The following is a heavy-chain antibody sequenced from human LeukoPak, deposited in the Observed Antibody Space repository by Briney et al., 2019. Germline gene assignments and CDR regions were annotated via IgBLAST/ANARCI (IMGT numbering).Heavy chain of an antibody. D-gene: IGHD3-9*01. V-gene: IGHV4-39*02. CDR1: GGSISSSSYY. CDR3: ARRRESYDILTGYYSTRRVWFDP. Sequence: KPSETLSLTCTVSGGSISSSSYYWGWIRQPPGKGLEWIGSIYYSGSTYYNPSLKSRVTISVDTSKNHFSLKLSSVTAADTAVYYCARRRESYDILTGYYSTRRVWFDPWGQGTLVTVSS. CDR2: IYYSGST. J-gene: IGHJ5*02.